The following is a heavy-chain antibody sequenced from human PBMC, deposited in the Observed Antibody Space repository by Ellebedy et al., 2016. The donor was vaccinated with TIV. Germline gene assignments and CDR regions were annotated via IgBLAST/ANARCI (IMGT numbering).Heavy chain of an antibody. J-gene: IGHJ4*02. D-gene: IGHD6-13*01. Sequence: MPSETLSLTCTVSGGSISSSSYYWGWIRQPPGKGLEWIGSIYYSGSTYYNPSLKSRVTISVDTSKNQFSLKLSSVTAADTAVYYCARVDLQYSSKPGDYWGQGTLVTVSS. V-gene: IGHV4-39*07. CDR1: GGSISSSSYY. CDR2: IYYSGST. CDR3: ARVDLQYSSKPGDY.